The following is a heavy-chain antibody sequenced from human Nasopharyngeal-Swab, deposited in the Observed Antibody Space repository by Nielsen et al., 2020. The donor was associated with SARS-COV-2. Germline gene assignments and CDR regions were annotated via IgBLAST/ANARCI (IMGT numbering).Heavy chain of an antibody. Sequence: SETLSLTCTVSGGSIRNYYWSWIRQPPGKGLEWIGYIYDSGTTSYNPSLKSRVTIPGRTSENQFSLKLISVTAAATAVYYCAKHQGFNDKLFYFAYWGQGTLVTVSS. CDR3: AKHQGFNDKLFYFAY. CDR2: IYDSGTT. D-gene: IGHD2-8*01. V-gene: IGHV4-59*01. J-gene: IGHJ4*02. CDR1: GGSIRNYY.